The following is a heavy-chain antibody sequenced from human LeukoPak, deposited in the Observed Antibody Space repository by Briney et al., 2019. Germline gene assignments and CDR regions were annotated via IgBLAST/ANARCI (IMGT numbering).Heavy chain of an antibody. CDR2: ISASGGNT. CDR3: ATGRLGELSFRRYFDY. CDR1: GFTFSSYA. J-gene: IGHJ4*02. V-gene: IGHV3-23*01. D-gene: IGHD3-16*02. Sequence: GGSLRLSCAASGFTFSSYAMSWVRQAPGKGLEWVSAISASGGNTYYADSVKGRFTISRDNSNNTLCLQLNSLRAEDTAVYYCATGRLGELSFRRYFDYWGQGTLVTVSS.